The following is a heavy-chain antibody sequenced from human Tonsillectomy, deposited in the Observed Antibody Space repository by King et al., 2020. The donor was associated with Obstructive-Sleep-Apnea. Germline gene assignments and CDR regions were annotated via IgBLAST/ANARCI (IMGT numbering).Heavy chain of an antibody. CDR1: GFTFSSYA. J-gene: IGHJ4*02. CDR3: AKDFHDSSGYYYGGSFFDY. V-gene: IGHV3-23*04. D-gene: IGHD3-22*01. Sequence: VQLVESGGGLVQPGGSLRLSCAASGFTFSSYAMSWVRQAPGKGLEWVSAISGSGGSTYYADSVKGRFTISRDNSKNTLYLQMNSLRAEDTAVYYCAKDFHDSSGYYYGGSFFDYWGQGTLVTVSS. CDR2: ISGSGGST.